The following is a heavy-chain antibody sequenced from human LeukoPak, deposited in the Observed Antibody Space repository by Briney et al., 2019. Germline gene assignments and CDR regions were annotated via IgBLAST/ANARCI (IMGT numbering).Heavy chain of an antibody. D-gene: IGHD2/OR15-2a*01. CDR3: ARFSEVYYYVDV. CDR1: GFTFDSYN. J-gene: IGHJ6*03. Sequence: GGSLRLSCAASGFTFDSYNMNWVRQAPGKGLEWVASIRSYGSYIHYAGSVKGRFTISRDDAKKSLYLQMNSLRAEDTAVYYCARFSEVYYYVDVWGTGTTVTVSS. CDR2: IRSYGSYI. V-gene: IGHV3-21*01.